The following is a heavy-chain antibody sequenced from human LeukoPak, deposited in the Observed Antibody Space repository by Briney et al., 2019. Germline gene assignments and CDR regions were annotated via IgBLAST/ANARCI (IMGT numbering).Heavy chain of an antibody. D-gene: IGHD6-6*01. CDR1: GFTFNSYS. CDR3: ARGPSIAARYDAFDI. V-gene: IGHV3-21*01. Sequence: GGSLRLSCAASGFTFNSYSMYWVRQAPGKGLEWVSSISSSSSHMFYADSVKGRFSISRDNANNSLYLQVISLRAEDTAVYYCARGPSIAARYDAFDIWGRGTMVTVSS. J-gene: IGHJ3*02. CDR2: ISSSSSHM.